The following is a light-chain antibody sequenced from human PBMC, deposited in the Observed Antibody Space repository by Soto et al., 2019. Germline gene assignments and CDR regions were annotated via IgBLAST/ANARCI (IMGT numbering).Light chain of an antibody. J-gene: IGKJ1*01. Sequence: EIVMTQSPATLSVSPGERVTLSCRASQSISVNLAWYQQKPGQAPRLLIYGASTRATGIPARFSGSGSGTEFPLPISRLQSEDFAVYYCQHYHNWPPWTFGQGTKVEIK. V-gene: IGKV3-15*01. CDR2: GAS. CDR1: QSISVN. CDR3: QHYHNWPPWT.